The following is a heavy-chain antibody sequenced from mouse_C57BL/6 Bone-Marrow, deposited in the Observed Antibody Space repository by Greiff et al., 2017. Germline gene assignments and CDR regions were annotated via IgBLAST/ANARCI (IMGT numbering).Heavy chain of an antibody. CDR1: GYSFTSYY. CDR2: IYPGSGNT. J-gene: IGHJ3*01. V-gene: IGHV1-66*01. CDR3: ARIIYWFAY. Sequence: VQLQESGPELVKPGASVKISCKASGYSFTSYYIHWVKQRPGQGLEWIGWIYPGSGNTKYNEKFKGKATLTADTSSSTASMQLSSLTSEDSAVYYCARIIYWFAYWGQGTLVTVSA.